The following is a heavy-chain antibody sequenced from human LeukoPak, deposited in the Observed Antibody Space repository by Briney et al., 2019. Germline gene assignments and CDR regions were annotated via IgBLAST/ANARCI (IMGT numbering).Heavy chain of an antibody. D-gene: IGHD2-15*01. Sequence: QPGGSLRLSCAASGFTFSSYWMHWIRRAPGKGLVWVSRINSDGSSTSYADSVKGRFTISRDNAKNTLYLQMNSLRAEDTAVYYCARYCSGGSWLVDSLDWGQGTMVTVCS. CDR1: GFTFSSYW. V-gene: IGHV3-74*01. J-gene: IGHJ4*02. CDR2: INSDGSST. CDR3: ARYCSGGSWLVDSLD.